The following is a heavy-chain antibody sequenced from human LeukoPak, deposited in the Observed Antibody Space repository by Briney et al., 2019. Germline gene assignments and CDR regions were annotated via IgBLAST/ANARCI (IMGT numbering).Heavy chain of an antibody. Sequence: AGGSLRLSCAASGFTFSSYAMHWVRQAPGKGLEWVAVISYGGSNKYYADSVKGRFTISRDNSKNTLYLQMNSLRAEDTAVYCCARDRVGFLEWLSQGYYFDYWAREPWSPSPQ. CDR3: ARDRVGFLEWLSQGYYFDY. CDR2: ISYGGSNK. J-gene: IGHJ4*02. CDR1: GFTFSSYA. V-gene: IGHV3-30-3*01. D-gene: IGHD3-3*02.